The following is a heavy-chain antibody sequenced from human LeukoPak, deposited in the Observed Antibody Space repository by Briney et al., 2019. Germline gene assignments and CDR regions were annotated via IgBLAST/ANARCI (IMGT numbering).Heavy chain of an antibody. D-gene: IGHD6-13*01. CDR1: GYTFTSYY. Sequence: ASVKVSCKASGYTFTSYYMHWVRQAPGQGLEWMGIINPSGGSTSYAQKFQGRVTMTRDTSTSTVYMELSSLRSEDTAVYYCARGSSTGQQLVWGAWYFDYWGQGTLVTVSS. V-gene: IGHV1-46*01. J-gene: IGHJ4*02. CDR3: ARGSSTGQQLVWGAWYFDY. CDR2: INPSGGST.